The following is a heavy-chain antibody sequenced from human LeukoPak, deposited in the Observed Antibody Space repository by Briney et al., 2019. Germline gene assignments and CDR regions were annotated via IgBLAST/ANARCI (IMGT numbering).Heavy chain of an antibody. V-gene: IGHV3-9*01. J-gene: IGHJ4*02. D-gene: IGHD1-26*01. CDR1: GFTFDDYA. CDR3: AKDSYGGSYPPFFDY. Sequence: GGSLRLSCAASGFTFDDYAMHWVRQAPGKGPEWVSGISWNSGSIGYADSVKGRFTISRDNAKNSLYLQMNSLRAEDTALYYCAKDSYGGSYPPFFDYWGQGTLVTVSS. CDR2: ISWNSGSI.